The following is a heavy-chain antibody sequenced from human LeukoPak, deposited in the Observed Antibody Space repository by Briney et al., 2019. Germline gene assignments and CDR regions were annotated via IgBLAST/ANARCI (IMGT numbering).Heavy chain of an antibody. CDR3: ARDSVGGYNLENAFDI. D-gene: IGHD5-24*01. CDR2: IYHSGST. CDR1: GGSISSGSYY. J-gene: IGHJ3*02. Sequence: SQTLSLTCTVSGGSISSGSYYWSWIRQPPGKGLEWIGSIYHSGSTYYNPSLKSRVTISVDTSKNQFSLKLSSVTAADTAVYYCARDSVGGYNLENAFDIWGQGTMVTVSS. V-gene: IGHV4-39*07.